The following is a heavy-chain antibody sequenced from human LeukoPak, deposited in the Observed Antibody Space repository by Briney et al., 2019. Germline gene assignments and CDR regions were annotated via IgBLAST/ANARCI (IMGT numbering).Heavy chain of an antibody. CDR1: GYGFTSYW. D-gene: IGHD3-16*02. J-gene: IGHJ4*02. CDR2: IYPGDSDT. CDR3: ARAPPDYDYVWGGYRYDY. Sequence: GESLKISCKGSGYGFTSYWIGWVRQMPGKGLEWMGIIYPGDSDTRYSPSFQGQVTISADKSISTAYLQWSSLKASDTAMYYCARAPPDYDYVWGGYRYDYWGQGTLVTVSS. V-gene: IGHV5-51*01.